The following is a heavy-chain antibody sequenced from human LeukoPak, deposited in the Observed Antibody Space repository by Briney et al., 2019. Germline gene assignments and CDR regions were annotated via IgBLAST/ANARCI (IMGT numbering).Heavy chain of an antibody. CDR2: IHYSGST. J-gene: IGHJ5*02. V-gene: IGHV4-39*07. CDR3: ARLVSPCWFDP. CDR1: CGSISSTGYY. Sequence: SETLSLTCTVSCGSISSTGYYWGWIRQPPGKGLEWLANIHYSGSTYYNSSLKSRVTISVDTSKNQFSLKLTSMTAADTAVYYCARLVSPCWFDPWGQGTLVTVSS. D-gene: IGHD2-2*01.